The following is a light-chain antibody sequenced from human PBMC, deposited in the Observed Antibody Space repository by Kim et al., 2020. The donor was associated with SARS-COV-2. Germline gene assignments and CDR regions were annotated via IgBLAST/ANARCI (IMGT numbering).Light chain of an antibody. J-gene: IGKJ4*01. Sequence: EIVLTQSPATLSLSPGERATLSCRASQSVSSYLAWYQQKPGQAPRLLIYDASNRATGIPARFSGSWSGTDFTLTISSLEPEDFAVYYCQQRSNWLPGLTFGGGTKVDIK. CDR2: DAS. CDR3: QQRSNWLPGLT. CDR1: QSVSSY. V-gene: IGKV3-11*01.